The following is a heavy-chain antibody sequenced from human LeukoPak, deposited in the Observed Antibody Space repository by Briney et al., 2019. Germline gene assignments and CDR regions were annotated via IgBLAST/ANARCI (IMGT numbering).Heavy chain of an antibody. CDR2: IKQDGSDK. D-gene: IGHD3-10*01. CDR3: ARWATSSDL. Sequence: GGSLRLSCAASGFTFGNYWMSWVRQAPGKGLEWVANIKQDGSDKYYVDSVTGRFTISRDNAKNSLYLQMNSLRAEDTAVYYCARWATSSDLWGQGTLVTVSS. J-gene: IGHJ4*02. V-gene: IGHV3-7*01. CDR1: GFTFGNYW.